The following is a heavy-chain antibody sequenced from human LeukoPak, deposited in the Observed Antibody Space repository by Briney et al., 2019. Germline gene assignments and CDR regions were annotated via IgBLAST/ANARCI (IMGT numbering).Heavy chain of an antibody. Sequence: GASVKVSCKASGYSFTNYAMNWVRQAPGQGLEWMGWIHPSTGNPTYAQGFTGRIVFSLDTSVSTAYLQISSLKAEDSAVYYCAKNGLGAVVKTDWGQGTLVTVSS. CDR2: IHPSTGNP. D-gene: IGHD3-22*01. J-gene: IGHJ4*02. CDR1: GYSFTNYA. V-gene: IGHV7-4-1*02. CDR3: AKNGLGAVVKTD.